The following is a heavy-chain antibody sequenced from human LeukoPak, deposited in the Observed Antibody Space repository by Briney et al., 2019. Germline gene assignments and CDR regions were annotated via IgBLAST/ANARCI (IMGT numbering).Heavy chain of an antibody. CDR3: ARVTTDDYFFS. CDR1: RRSISATRYY. J-gene: IGHJ4*02. V-gene: IGHV4-39*07. D-gene: IGHD1-1*01. Sequence: SQTLSLTCSVYRRSISATRYYWGWIRQPPGKGLEWVGGMYYSGRDHYNPSLKSRVTVSVDTAKNQFSLKLSSVTAADTAVYYCARVTTDDYFFSWGEGTLFSASS. CDR2: MYYSGRD.